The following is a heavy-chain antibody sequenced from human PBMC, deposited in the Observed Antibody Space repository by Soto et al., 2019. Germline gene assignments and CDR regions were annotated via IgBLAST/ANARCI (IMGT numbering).Heavy chain of an antibody. D-gene: IGHD3-16*01. CDR1: GFSLSTDRVV. J-gene: IGHJ4*02. Sequence: SGPTLVNPTQTLTLTCAFSGFSLSTDRVVVGWVRQPPGKALEWLAFIYGNDDKRYSPSLTSRLTITKDTSKDQVVLSMTNMDPVDTGTYYCAHLSPDLAVDYWGPGTLVTVSS. CDR3: AHLSPDLAVDY. V-gene: IGHV2-5*01. CDR2: IYGNDDK.